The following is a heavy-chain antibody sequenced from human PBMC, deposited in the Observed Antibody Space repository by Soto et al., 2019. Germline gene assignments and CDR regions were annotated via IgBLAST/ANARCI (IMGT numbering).Heavy chain of an antibody. CDR1: GFTFNGYA. V-gene: IGHV3-30*09. CDR3: GNANGYGSGHNTYSGVAV. CDR2: ISFGGSDS. D-gene: IGHD3-10*01. J-gene: IGHJ6*02. Sequence: QVQLVESGGAVVQPGRSLRLSCAASGFTFNGYAMHWVRQAPGKGLEWVAFISFGGSDSYYADSVKGRFALSRDNSKNTMYLEMTALRPEDKDLYYCGNANGYGSGHNTYSGVAVCGQGTEVTVSS.